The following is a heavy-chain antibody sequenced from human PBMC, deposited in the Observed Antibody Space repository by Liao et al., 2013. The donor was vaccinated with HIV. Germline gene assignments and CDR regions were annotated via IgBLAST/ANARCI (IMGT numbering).Heavy chain of an antibody. J-gene: IGHJ4*02. Sequence: QVQLQESGPGLVKPSQTLSLTCTVSGGSISSGSYYWSWIRQPAGKGLEWIGRIYTSGSTNYNPSLKRRVTISVDTSKNQFSLKLSSVTAADTAVYYCARDTVWGIDYWGQGTLVTVSS. D-gene: IGHD3-16*01. V-gene: IGHV4-61*02. CDR1: GGSISSGSYY. CDR2: IYTSGST. CDR3: ARDTVWGIDY.